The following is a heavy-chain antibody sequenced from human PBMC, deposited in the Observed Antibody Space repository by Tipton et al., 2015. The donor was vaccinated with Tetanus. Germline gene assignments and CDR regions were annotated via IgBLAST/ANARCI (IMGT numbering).Heavy chain of an antibody. Sequence: QSGAEVKKPGESLKISCKGSGHSFTKYWNAWVRQLPGKGLEWTGPIYPDDSDTRYSPSFQGQETISADRSLRPADLRWSSLKASDTAMYYCASWDSRYGSGNYYFKYWGQGTLVTVSS. J-gene: IGHJ4*02. V-gene: IGHV5-51*01. CDR2: IYPDDSDT. CDR3: ASWDSRYGSGNYYFKY. CDR1: GHSFTKYW. D-gene: IGHD3-10*01.